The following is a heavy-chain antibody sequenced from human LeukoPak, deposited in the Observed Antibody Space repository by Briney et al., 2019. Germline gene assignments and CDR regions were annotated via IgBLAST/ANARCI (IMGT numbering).Heavy chain of an antibody. J-gene: IGHJ4*02. CDR1: GGSISSSNW. CDR3: ARRLIAVAGTVLEN. CDR2: IYHSGST. D-gene: IGHD6-19*01. V-gene: IGHV4-4*02. Sequence: SGTLSLTCAVSGGSISSSNWWSWVRQPPGKGLEWIGEIYHSGSTNYNPSLKSRVTISVDTSKNQFSLKLSSVTAADTAVYYCARRLIAVAGTVLENWGQGTLVTVSS.